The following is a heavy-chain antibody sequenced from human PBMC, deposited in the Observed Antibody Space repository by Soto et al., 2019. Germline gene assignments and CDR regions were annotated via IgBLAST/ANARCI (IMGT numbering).Heavy chain of an antibody. J-gene: IGHJ6*03. CDR2: IYRGGSA. V-gene: IGHV3-66*01. Sequence: EVQLVESGGGLVQPGGSLRLSCAASGFNVSTNYMSWVRQAPGKGLEWVSVIYRGGSAYYADSLKGRFTLSRDTSKNTLYLQMKSLGAEDTAVYYCARGASGWSPYYFYCMDVWGKGTRVAVSS. CDR3: ARGASGWSPYYFYCMDV. CDR1: GFNVSTNY. D-gene: IGHD6-19*01.